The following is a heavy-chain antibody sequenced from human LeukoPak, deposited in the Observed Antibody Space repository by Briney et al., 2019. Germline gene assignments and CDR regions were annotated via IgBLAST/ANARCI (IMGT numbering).Heavy chain of an antibody. J-gene: IGHJ4*02. CDR1: GSTFTGYY. CDR2: IKPNSGGT. CDR3: ARDLRREGGDC. D-gene: IGHD1-26*01. Sequence: ASVTVSFKSSGSTFTGYYMHWVRQAPGQGLEWVGWIKPNSGGTNYAQKFQGRVTITRDTSISTPYMELRRLRCDDTAVYYCARDLRREGGDCWGQGTLVTVSS. V-gene: IGHV1-2*02.